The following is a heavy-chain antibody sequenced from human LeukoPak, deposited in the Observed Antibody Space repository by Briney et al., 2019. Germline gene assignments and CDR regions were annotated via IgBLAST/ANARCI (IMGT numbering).Heavy chain of an antibody. D-gene: IGHD4-17*01. V-gene: IGHV3-48*01. CDR2: ISSSSSTI. CDR1: GFTFSSYS. J-gene: IGHJ4*02. CDR3: ARELYGDFYY. Sequence: PGGSLRLSCAASGFTFSSYSMNWVRQAPGKGLEWVSYISSSSSTIYYADSVKGRFTISRDNAKNSLYLQMNSLRAEDTAVYYCARELYGDFYYWGQGTLVTVSS.